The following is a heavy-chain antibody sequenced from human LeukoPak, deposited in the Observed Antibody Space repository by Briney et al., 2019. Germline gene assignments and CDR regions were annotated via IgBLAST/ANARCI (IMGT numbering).Heavy chain of an antibody. CDR2: IKSDGST. J-gene: IGHJ4*02. Sequence: GGSLRLSCAASGFTFSSYWMHWVRQAPGKGLVWVSRIKSDGSTRYADSVKGRFTISRDNAKNTLYLQMNSLRAEDTAVYYCARGGYSSDYWGQGTLVTVSS. CDR1: GFTFSSYW. V-gene: IGHV3-74*01. D-gene: IGHD5-18*01. CDR3: ARGGYSSDY.